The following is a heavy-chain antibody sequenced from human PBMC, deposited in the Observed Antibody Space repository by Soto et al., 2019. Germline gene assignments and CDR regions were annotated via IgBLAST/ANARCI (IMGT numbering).Heavy chain of an antibody. V-gene: IGHV1-8*01. CDR1: GYTFTSYD. J-gene: IGHJ4*02. D-gene: IGHD6-19*01. Sequence: VASVKVSCKASGYTFTSYDINWVRQATGQGLEWMGWMNPNSGNTGYAQKFQGRVTMTRNTSIRTAYMELSSLRSEDTAVYYCARAEAVAGSHDFDYWGQGTLVTVSS. CDR3: ARAEAVAGSHDFDY. CDR2: MNPNSGNT.